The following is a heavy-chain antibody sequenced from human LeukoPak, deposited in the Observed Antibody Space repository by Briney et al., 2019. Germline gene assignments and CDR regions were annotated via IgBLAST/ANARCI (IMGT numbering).Heavy chain of an antibody. Sequence: GGSLRLSCAASGFTFSSYAMHWVRQAPGKGLEWVAVISYDGSNKYYADSVKGRFTISRDNSKSTLYLQMNSLRAEDTAVYYCARDLGFGELLFYFDYWGQGTLVTVSS. CDR3: ARDLGFGELLFYFDY. CDR1: GFTFSSYA. D-gene: IGHD3-10*01. V-gene: IGHV3-30-3*01. CDR2: ISYDGSNK. J-gene: IGHJ4*02.